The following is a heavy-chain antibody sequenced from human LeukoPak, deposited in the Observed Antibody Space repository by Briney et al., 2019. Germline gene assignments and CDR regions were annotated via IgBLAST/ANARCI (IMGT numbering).Heavy chain of an antibody. CDR1: GYTFTSYY. Sequence: ASVKVSCKASGYTFTSYYMHWVRQAPGQGLEWMGWINPNSGGTNYAQKFQGRVTMTRDTSISTAYMELSRLRSDDTAVYYCARGGFRSRGDWFDPWGQGTLVTVSS. V-gene: IGHV1-2*02. CDR3: ARGGFRSRGDWFDP. J-gene: IGHJ5*02. D-gene: IGHD3-16*01. CDR2: INPNSGGT.